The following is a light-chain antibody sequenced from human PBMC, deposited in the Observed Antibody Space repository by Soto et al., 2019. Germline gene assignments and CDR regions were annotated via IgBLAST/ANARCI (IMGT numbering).Light chain of an antibody. V-gene: IGKV1-33*01. CDR2: DVS. Sequence: RMTQSRPSLSVSVGARVTITCQASQDISNYLHWFQQKPGKAPQLLIFDVSNLQTGVPSRFSGGGSGTDFALTISSLEPADIATYYCQQYESLPLTFGQGTRLEIK. CDR1: QDISNY. CDR3: QQYESLPLT. J-gene: IGKJ5*01.